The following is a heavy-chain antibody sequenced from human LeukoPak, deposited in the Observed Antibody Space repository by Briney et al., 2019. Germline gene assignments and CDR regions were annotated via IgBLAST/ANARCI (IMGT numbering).Heavy chain of an antibody. CDR3: ASEVEYSSSSFDY. V-gene: IGHV1-2*02. Sequence: ASVKVSCKASGSTFTGYYMHWVRQAPGQGLEWMGWINPNSGGTNYAQKFQGRVTMTRDTSISTAYMELSRLRSDDTAVYYCASEVEYSSSSFDYWGQGTLVTVSS. CDR1: GSTFTGYY. CDR2: INPNSGGT. D-gene: IGHD6-6*01. J-gene: IGHJ4*02.